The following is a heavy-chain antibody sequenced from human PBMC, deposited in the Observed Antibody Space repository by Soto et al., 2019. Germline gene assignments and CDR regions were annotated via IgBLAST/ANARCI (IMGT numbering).Heavy chain of an antibody. V-gene: IGHV3-74*01. CDR3: ASENSSSWYNWFDP. CDR2: INSDGSST. D-gene: IGHD6-13*01. Sequence: GGSLRLSCAASGFTFSSYWMHWVCQAPGKGLVWVSRINSDGSSTSYADSVKGRFTVSRDNAKNTLYLQMNSLRAEDTAVYYCASENSSSWYNWFDPWGQGTLVTVSS. CDR1: GFTFSSYW. J-gene: IGHJ5*02.